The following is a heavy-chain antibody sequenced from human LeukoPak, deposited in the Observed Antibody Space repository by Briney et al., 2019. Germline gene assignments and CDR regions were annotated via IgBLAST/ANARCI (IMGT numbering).Heavy chain of an antibody. CDR3: ASNPPATGDFNY. CDR2: ISGSGGST. J-gene: IGHJ4*02. V-gene: IGHV3-23*01. D-gene: IGHD7-27*01. CDR1: GFTFSSYA. Sequence: GGSLRLSCAASGFTFSSYAMSWVRQAPGKGLEWVSAISGSGGSTYYADSVKGRFTISRDNSKNTLYLQMNSLSAEDTAVYYCASNPPATGDFNYWGLGTLVTVSS.